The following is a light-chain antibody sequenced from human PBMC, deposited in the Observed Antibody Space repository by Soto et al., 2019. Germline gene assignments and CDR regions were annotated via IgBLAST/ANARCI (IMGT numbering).Light chain of an antibody. CDR2: KAS. CDR1: QSISSW. Sequence: DIQMTQSPSTLSASVGDRVTITCRASQSISSWLAWYQQKPGKAPKLLIYKASSLESGVPSRFSGSGSGTEFTLTIISLQPDDFATYYYQQYNSYSWTFGHRTKVEIK. CDR3: QQYNSYSWT. V-gene: IGKV1-5*03. J-gene: IGKJ1*01.